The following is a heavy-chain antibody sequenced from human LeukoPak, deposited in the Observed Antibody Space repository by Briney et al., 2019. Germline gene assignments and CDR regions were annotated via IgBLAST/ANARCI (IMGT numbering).Heavy chain of an antibody. V-gene: IGHV4-39*01. CDR1: GGSISSSSYY. J-gene: IGHJ4*02. Sequence: SETLSLTCTVSGGSISSSSYYWGWIRQPPGKGLEWIGSIYYSGSTYYNPSLKSRVTISVDTSKNQFSLKLSSVTAADTAVYYCEVRVRSDSSGYYHLSPLTDDYWGQGTLVTVSS. D-gene: IGHD3-22*01. CDR2: IYYSGST. CDR3: EVRVRSDSSGYYHLSPLTDDY.